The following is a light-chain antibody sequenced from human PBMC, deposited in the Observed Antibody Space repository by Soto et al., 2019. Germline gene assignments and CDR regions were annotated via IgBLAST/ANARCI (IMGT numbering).Light chain of an antibody. Sequence: DIQMTQSPSTLSASVGDRVTITCRASQTISNWLAWYQQKPGKAPTLLIYDASTLERGVPSRFSGTGSGTEFTLSIDSLHPDDLATYYCQQYHTSSITFGQGTRLEIK. CDR3: QQYHTSSIT. CDR2: DAS. CDR1: QTISNW. V-gene: IGKV1-5*01. J-gene: IGKJ5*01.